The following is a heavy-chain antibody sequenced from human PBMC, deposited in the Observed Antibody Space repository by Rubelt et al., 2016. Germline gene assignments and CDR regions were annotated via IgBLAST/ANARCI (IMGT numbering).Heavy chain of an antibody. V-gene: IGHV3-48*01. D-gene: IGHD1/OR15-1a*01. J-gene: IGHJ6*02. Sequence: EVQLVESGGGLVQPGGSLRLSCAASGFTFATYSMNWVRQAPGKGLEWIAYISSTSGTLSYAASVKGRFTVARDNAINSMYLQMRSLRAEDTAIYYCAREDPYQAPTKEDGMDVWGPGTTVTVSS. CDR1: GFTFATYS. CDR3: AREDPYQAPTKEDGMDV. CDR2: ISSTSGTL.